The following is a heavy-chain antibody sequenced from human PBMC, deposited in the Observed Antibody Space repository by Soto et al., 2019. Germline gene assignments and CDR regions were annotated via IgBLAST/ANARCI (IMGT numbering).Heavy chain of an antibody. D-gene: IGHD1-26*01. V-gene: IGHV1-69*13. Sequence: VASVKVSCKASGGTFSSYAISWVRQAPGQGLEWMGGIIPIFGTANYAQKFQGRVTITADESTSTAYMELSSLRSEDTAVYYCAASFVELLPYYYYGMDVWGQGTTVTVSS. J-gene: IGHJ6*02. CDR1: GGTFSSYA. CDR2: IIPIFGTA. CDR3: AASFVELLPYYYYGMDV.